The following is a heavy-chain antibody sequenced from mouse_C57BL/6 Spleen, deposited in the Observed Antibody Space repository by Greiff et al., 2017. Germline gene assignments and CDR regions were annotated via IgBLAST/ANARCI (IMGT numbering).Heavy chain of an antibody. CDR1: GYTFTSYW. CDR3: TREGQLRLRWFAY. D-gene: IGHD3-2*02. J-gene: IGHJ3*01. CDR2: IYPGNSDT. Sequence: DVQLQESGTVLARPGASVKMSCKTSGYTFTSYWMHWVKQRPGQGLEWIGAIYPGNSDTSYNQKFKGKAKLTAVTSASTAYMELSSLTNEDSAVYYCTREGQLRLRWFAYWGQGTLVTVSA. V-gene: IGHV1-5*01.